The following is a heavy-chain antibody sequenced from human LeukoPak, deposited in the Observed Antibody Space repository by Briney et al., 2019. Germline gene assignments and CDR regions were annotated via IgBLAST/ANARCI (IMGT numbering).Heavy chain of an antibody. CDR2: ITSSGTYT. CDR1: GFTFSSYG. J-gene: IGHJ6*03. V-gene: IGHV3-21*01. Sequence: GGTLRLSCAASGFTFSSYGMSWVRQAPGKAMEWVSSITSSGTYTFYADSVKGRFTISRDNAKNSLYLQMDSLGPEDTAVYYCARDPYSGNYGTYYYYYMDVWGKGTTVTISS. D-gene: IGHD1-26*01. CDR3: ARDPYSGNYGTYYYYYMDV.